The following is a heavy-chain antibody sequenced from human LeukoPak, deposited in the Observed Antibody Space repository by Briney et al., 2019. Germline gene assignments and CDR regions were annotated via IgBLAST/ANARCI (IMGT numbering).Heavy chain of an antibody. CDR1: GFTFSGSA. D-gene: IGHD3-22*01. CDR3: TTTTYYYDSSGYD. Sequence: TGGSLRLSCAASGFTFSGSAMHWVRKASGKGLEWVGRIRSKANSYATAYAASVKGRFTISRDDSKNTAYLQMNSLKTEDTAVYYCTTTTYYYDSSGYDWGQGTLVTVSS. CDR2: IRSKANSYAT. J-gene: IGHJ4*02. V-gene: IGHV3-73*01.